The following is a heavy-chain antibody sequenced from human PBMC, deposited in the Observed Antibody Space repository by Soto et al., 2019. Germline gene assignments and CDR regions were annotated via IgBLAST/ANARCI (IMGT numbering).Heavy chain of an antibody. CDR1: GFTFSSYG. CDR3: ARAGYLRYCSSTSCYGVDV. J-gene: IGHJ6*04. V-gene: IGHV3-33*01. CDR2: IWYDGSNK. D-gene: IGHD2-2*01. Sequence: QVQLVESGGGVVQPGRSLRLSCAASGFTFSSYGMHWVRQAPGKGLEWVAVIWYDGSNKYYADSVTGRCTISRDNSKNPLDLQINSLRAEYTAVYYCARAGYLRYCSSTSCYGVDVWGKGTTVTVSS.